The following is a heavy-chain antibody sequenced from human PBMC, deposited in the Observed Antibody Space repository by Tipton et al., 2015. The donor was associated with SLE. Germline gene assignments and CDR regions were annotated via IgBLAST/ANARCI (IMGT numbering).Heavy chain of an antibody. CDR1: GLTFSNFG. D-gene: IGHD1-7*01. J-gene: IGHJ3*02. CDR2: VHFGGSDK. V-gene: IGHV3-30*02. Sequence: GSLRLSCATSGLTFSNFGMHWVRQAPGKGLEWVAFVHFGGSDKYYTDSVKGRFTISRHNSKNTLYLQMNSLRTEDTAVYYCARTYAFDIWGQGTMVTVSS. CDR3: ARTYAFDI.